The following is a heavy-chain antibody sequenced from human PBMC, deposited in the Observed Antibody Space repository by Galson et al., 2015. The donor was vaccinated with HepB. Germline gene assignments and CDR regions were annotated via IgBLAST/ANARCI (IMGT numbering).Heavy chain of an antibody. D-gene: IGHD3-10*01. Sequence: SLRLSCAASGFSFSDYWMSWIRQAPGTRPEWVANIRYDEYEYYYADFVKGRFTISRGNARNLVFLQMSSPRRDDTAVYYCVRDRTYKGGNFFDFWGQGALVTVPS. CDR3: VRDRTYKGGNFFDF. CDR1: GFSFSDYW. J-gene: IGHJ4*02. V-gene: IGHV3-7*03. CDR2: IRYDEYEY.